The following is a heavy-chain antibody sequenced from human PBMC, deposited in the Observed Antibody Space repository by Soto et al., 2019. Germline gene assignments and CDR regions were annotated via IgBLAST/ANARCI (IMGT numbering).Heavy chain of an antibody. D-gene: IGHD2-21*01. J-gene: IGHJ6*02. V-gene: IGHV5-10-1*01. Sequence: PGESLKISCKGSGYSFTSYWISWVRQMPGKGLEWMGRIDPSDSYTNYRPSFQGHVTISVDKSISTAYLQWSSLEASDTAMYYCAGPGRRTVVPPHYYYGLDVWGHGTTVTVSS. CDR1: GYSFTSYW. CDR2: IDPSDSYT. CDR3: AGPGRRTVVPPHYYYGLDV.